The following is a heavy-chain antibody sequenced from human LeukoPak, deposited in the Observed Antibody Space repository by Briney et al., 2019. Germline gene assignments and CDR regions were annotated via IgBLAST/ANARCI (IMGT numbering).Heavy chain of an antibody. CDR1: GFTFSSYE. V-gene: IGHV3-48*03. D-gene: IGHD3-10*01. CDR2: ISSSGSTI. Sequence: GGSLRLSCAASGFTFSSYEMNWVRQAPGKGLEWVSYISSSGSTIYYADSVKGRFTISRDNAKNSLYLQMNSLRAEDTAVYYCARESLWFGDDYWGQGTLVTVSS. CDR3: ARESLWFGDDY. J-gene: IGHJ4*02.